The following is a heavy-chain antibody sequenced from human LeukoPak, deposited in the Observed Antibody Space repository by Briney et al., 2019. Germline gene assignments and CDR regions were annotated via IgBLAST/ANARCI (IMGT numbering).Heavy chain of an antibody. Sequence: PSETLSLTCTVSGGSISSFYWSWIRQPPGQGLEWIGYLYYSGSTYYNPSLRSRVSMSVDTSKNQFSLELTSMTAADTAVYYCAGISYHILTGYLFAYWGQGTLVTVSS. CDR3: AGISYHILTGYLFAY. CDR1: GGSISSFY. V-gene: IGHV4-59*08. J-gene: IGHJ4*02. D-gene: IGHD3-9*01. CDR2: LYYSGST.